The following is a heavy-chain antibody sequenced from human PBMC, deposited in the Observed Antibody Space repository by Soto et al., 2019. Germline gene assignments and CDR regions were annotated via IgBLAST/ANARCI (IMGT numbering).Heavy chain of an antibody. D-gene: IGHD1-1*01. CDR3: ARDNSQDDGTPAASSWFHP. Sequence: QAHLVQSGADVKKPGASVMLSCKASGFSFSDYFMHWVRQAPGQGLEWVGIINPRGDITNYAQKFQGRVSISRDTSTSTVYMALSSLRYEDTAVYYCARDNSQDDGTPAASSWFHPWGQGTPVTVSS. CDR1: GFSFSDYF. CDR2: INPRGDIT. J-gene: IGHJ5*02. V-gene: IGHV1-46*01.